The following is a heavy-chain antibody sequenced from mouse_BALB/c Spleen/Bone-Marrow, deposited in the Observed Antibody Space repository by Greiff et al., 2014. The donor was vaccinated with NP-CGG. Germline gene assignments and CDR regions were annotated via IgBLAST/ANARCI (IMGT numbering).Heavy chain of an antibody. V-gene: IGHV5-17*02. Sequence: DVQLVESGGGLVQPGGSRKLSCAASGFTFSSFGMHWVRQAPEKGLEWVAYISNGSSPIYYADTVKGRFTIPRDNPKNTLFLQMTSLRSEDTAMYYCARKGAMITHYYAMDYWGQGTSVTVSS. CDR2: ISNGSSPI. CDR1: GFTFSSFG. CDR3: ARKGAMITHYYAMDY. J-gene: IGHJ4*01. D-gene: IGHD2-4*01.